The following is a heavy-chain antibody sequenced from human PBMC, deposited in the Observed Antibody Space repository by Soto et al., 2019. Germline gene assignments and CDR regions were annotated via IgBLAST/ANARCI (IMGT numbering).Heavy chain of an antibody. V-gene: IGHV4-59*08. CDR2: IYYSGST. D-gene: IGHD6-13*01. CDR3: ARQYSYTGYSSSWYYFDY. Sequence: SETLSLTCTVSGGSISSYYWSWIRQPPGKGLEWIGYIYYSGSTNYNPSLKSRVTISVDTSKNQVSLKLSSGTAADTAVYYCARQYSYTGYSSSWYYFDYWGLGTLVTVSS. J-gene: IGHJ4*02. CDR1: GGSISSYY.